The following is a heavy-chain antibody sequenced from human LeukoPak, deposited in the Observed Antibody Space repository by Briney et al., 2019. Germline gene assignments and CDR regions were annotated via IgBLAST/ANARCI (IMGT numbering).Heavy chain of an antibody. CDR3: ARVADVLRYFDWLGLKAYYYGMDV. CDR2: ISAYNGNT. J-gene: IGHJ6*02. Sequence: ASVKVSCKASGYTFTSYGISWVRQAPGQGLEWMGWISAYNGNTNYAQKLQGRVTMTTDTSTSTAYMELRSLRSDGTAVYYCARVADVLRYFDWLGLKAYYYGMDVWGQGTTVTVSS. V-gene: IGHV1-18*01. D-gene: IGHD3-9*01. CDR1: GYTFTSYG.